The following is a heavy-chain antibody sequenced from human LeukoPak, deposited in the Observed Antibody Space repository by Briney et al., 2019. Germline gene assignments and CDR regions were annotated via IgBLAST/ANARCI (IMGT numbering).Heavy chain of an antibody. CDR1: GGSFSGYY. D-gene: IGHD2-2*01. J-gene: IGHJ4*02. CDR3: ASAIVVVPAALGY. V-gene: IGHV4-34*01. Sequence: SETLSLTCAVYGGSFSGYYWSWIRQPPGKGLEWIGEINHSGSTNYNPSLKSRVTISVDTSKNQFSLKLSSVNAADTAVYYCASAIVVVPAALGYWGQGTLVTVSS. CDR2: INHSGST.